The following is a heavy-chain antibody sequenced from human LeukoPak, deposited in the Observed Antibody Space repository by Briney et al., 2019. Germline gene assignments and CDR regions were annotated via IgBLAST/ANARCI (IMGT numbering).Heavy chain of an antibody. V-gene: IGHV1-69*05. CDR1: GGTFSSYA. CDR3: AREPSWLPGGSFDY. J-gene: IGHJ4*02. Sequence: SVKVSCKASGGTFSSYAISWVRQAPGQGLEWMGGIIPIFGTANYAQKFQGRVTMTRDMSTSTVYMELSSLRSEDTAVYYCAREPSWLPGGSFDYWGQGTLVTVSS. CDR2: IIPIFGTA. D-gene: IGHD3-10*01.